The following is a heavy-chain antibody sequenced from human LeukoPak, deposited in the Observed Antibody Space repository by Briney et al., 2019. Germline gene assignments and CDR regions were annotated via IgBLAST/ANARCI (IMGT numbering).Heavy chain of an antibody. Sequence: PGGSLRLSCAASGFTFSNTWMHWVRQAPGKGLVWVSRINTDGSSTSYADSVKGRFTISRDNAKNTLYLQMNSLRAEDTAVYYCAREQDCSSTSCPNDAFDIWGQGTMVTVSS. D-gene: IGHD2-2*01. CDR2: INTDGSST. V-gene: IGHV3-74*01. CDR1: GFTFSNTW. J-gene: IGHJ3*02. CDR3: AREQDCSSTSCPNDAFDI.